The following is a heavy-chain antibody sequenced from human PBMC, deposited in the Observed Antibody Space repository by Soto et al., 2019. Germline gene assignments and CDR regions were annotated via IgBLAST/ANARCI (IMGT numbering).Heavy chain of an antibody. D-gene: IGHD3-10*01. CDR3: TRDRSRVPNRY. J-gene: IGHJ4*02. V-gene: IGHV3-49*03. Sequence: GGSLRLSCTASGFTFGDYAMSWFRQAPGKGLEWVGFIRSKAYGGTTEYAASVKGRFTISRDDSKSIAYLQMNSLKTEDTAVYYCTRDRSRVPNRYWGQGTLVTVSS. CDR2: IRSKAYGGTT. CDR1: GFTFGDYA.